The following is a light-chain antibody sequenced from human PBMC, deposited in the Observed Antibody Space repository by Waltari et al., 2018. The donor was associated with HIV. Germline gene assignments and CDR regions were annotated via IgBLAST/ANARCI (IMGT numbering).Light chain of an antibody. V-gene: IGLV2-23*01. CDR3: CAYAGSTTYVI. Sequence: QSALPQPASVSGSPGQSITIPCPGTSSDLGTYNVFSWFQHHPGKAPTLMIYEDTKRPPGVSNRFSGSKSGNTASLTISGLQAEDEADYYCCAYAGSTTYVIFGGGTKLTVL. J-gene: IGLJ2*01. CDR2: EDT. CDR1: SSDLGTYNV.